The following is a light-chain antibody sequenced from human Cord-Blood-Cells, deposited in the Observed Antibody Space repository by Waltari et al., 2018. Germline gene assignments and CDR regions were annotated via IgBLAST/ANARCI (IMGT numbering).Light chain of an antibody. J-gene: IGKJ4*01. Sequence: EIVLTQSPGTLSLSPWVRATLSCRASQSVSSSYLAWYQQKPGQAPRRRISGASSRATGIPDRFRGRGSGTDFTLTISRLEPEDCGVYYCQQYGSSPLTFGGGTKVEIK. V-gene: IGKV3-20*01. CDR3: QQYGSSPLT. CDR1: QSVSSSY. CDR2: GAS.